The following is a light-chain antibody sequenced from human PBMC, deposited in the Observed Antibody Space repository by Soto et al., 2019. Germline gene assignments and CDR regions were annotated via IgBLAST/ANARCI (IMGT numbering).Light chain of an antibody. CDR2: QTS. CDR1: QYINTR. Sequence: EIVSTQSQATLSSFPGARVTFSCSASQYINTRLAWYQHRPGQAPRLLIYQTSIRAAGIPARFSASGTGTDLTLTISDVQPEDFAVYYCHQRQSWPRTFGQGTKVDIK. CDR3: HQRQSWPRT. J-gene: IGKJ1*01. V-gene: IGKV3-11*01.